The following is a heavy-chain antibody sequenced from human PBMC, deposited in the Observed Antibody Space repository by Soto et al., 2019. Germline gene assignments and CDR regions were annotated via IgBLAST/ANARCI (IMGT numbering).Heavy chain of an antibody. Sequence: EVQLVESGGGLVQPGGSLRLSCAASGFTFSAYWMHWVRQAPGKGLEWVSRIRYDGVGANYADSVQGRFSISRDNVKQMLYLEMNSLRPDDTAVYYCTRVGATCMDVWGQGTKVTVS. CDR3: TRVGATCMDV. CDR2: IRYDGVGA. J-gene: IGHJ6*02. CDR1: GFTFSAYW. D-gene: IGHD1-26*01. V-gene: IGHV3-74*01.